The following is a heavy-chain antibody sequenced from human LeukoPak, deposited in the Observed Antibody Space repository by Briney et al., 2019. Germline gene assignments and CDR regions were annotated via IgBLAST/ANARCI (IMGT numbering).Heavy chain of an antibody. CDR1: AYTFTSYG. V-gene: IGHV1-18*01. D-gene: IGHD2-2*01. CDR3: AREGRSDIVVVPAALDY. Sequence: ASVMVSCKASAYTFTSYGISWVRQAPGQGLEWMGWISAYNGNTNYAQKLQGRVTMTTDTSTSTAYMELRSLRSDDTAVYYCAREGRSDIVVVPAALDYWGQGTLVTVSS. J-gene: IGHJ4*02. CDR2: ISAYNGNT.